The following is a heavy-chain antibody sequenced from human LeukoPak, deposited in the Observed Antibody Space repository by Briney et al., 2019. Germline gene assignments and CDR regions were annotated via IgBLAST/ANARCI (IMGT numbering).Heavy chain of an antibody. CDR2: IQTDGSDK. Sequence: QPGGSLRLSCAASGFTFSSYAMSWVRQAPDKGLEWVTFIQTDGSDKYYADSVKGRFTISRDNSKNTVFLQVNNVRAEDTAVYFCAREDGPTYVGRFVHWGQGTLVTVSS. D-gene: IGHD1-26*01. CDR3: AREDGPTYVGRFVH. J-gene: IGHJ5*02. CDR1: GFTFSSYA. V-gene: IGHV3-30*02.